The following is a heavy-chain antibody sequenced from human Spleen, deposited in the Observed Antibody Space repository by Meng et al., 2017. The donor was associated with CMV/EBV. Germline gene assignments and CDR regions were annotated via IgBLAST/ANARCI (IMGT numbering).Heavy chain of an antibody. CDR2: IKSKTDGGTT. CDR1: GFTFSNAW. D-gene: IGHD2-2*01. CDR3: TTLTGYCSSTSCFG. Sequence: SGFTFSNAWMSWVRQAPGKGLEWVGRIKSKTDGGTTDYAAPVKGRFTISRDDSKNTLYLQMNSLKTEDTAVYYCTTLTGYCSSTSCFGWGQGTLVTAPQ. V-gene: IGHV3-15*01. J-gene: IGHJ4*02.